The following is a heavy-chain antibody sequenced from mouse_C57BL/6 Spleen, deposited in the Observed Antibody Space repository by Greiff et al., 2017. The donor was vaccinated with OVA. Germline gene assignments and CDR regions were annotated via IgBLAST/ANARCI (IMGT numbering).Heavy chain of an antibody. J-gene: IGHJ2*01. Sequence: EVQLQQSGPELVKPGASVKISCKASGYTFTDYYMNWVKQSPGKSLEWIGDINPNNGGTSYNQKFKGKATLTVDKSSSTAYMELRSLTSEDSAVYYYAREGLLRYFDYWGQGTTLAVSS. V-gene: IGHV1-26*01. D-gene: IGHD1-1*01. CDR2: INPNNGGT. CDR1: GYTFTDYY. CDR3: AREGLLRYFDY.